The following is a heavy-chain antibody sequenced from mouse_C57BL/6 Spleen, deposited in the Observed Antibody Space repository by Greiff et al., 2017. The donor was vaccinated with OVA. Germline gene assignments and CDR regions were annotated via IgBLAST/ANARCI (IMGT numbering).Heavy chain of an antibody. CDR2: INPGSGGT. V-gene: IGHV1-54*01. Sequence: QVQLQQSGAELVRPGTSVKVSCKASGYAFTNYLIEWVKQRPGQGLEWIGVINPGSGGTNYNEKFKGKATLTADKSSSTAYMQLSSLTSEDSAVYFCARSKFITTVVAPYAMDYWGQGTSVTVSS. D-gene: IGHD1-1*01. CDR1: GYAFTNYL. CDR3: ARSKFITTVVAPYAMDY. J-gene: IGHJ4*01.